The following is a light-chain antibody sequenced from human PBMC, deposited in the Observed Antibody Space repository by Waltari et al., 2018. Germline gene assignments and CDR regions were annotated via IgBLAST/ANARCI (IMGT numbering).Light chain of an antibody. J-gene: IGKJ3*01. CDR2: DAS. V-gene: IGKV3-11*01. CDR1: QSVSSY. Sequence: EIVLTQSPATLSLSPGERATISCRASQSVSSYLAWYQQKPGQAPRLLISDASNRATGVPARFSGSGSGTDFTLTISSLEPEDFAVYYCQQRANWPLTFGPGTKVDIK. CDR3: QQRANWPLT.